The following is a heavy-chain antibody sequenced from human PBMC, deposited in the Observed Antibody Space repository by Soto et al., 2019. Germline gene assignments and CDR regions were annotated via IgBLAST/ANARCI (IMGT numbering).Heavy chain of an antibody. CDR1: GFSFGSYW. J-gene: IGHJ6*02. V-gene: IGHV3-7*03. CDR2: IKKDGTET. CDR3: ASTLFRIRADPNYYGMDV. Sequence: GGSLRLSCAASGFSFGSYWMSWVRQAPGKGLEWVATIKKDGTETYSVDSVKGRFTISRDNAKNSLYLQMNSLRAEDTAVYFCASTLFRIRADPNYYGMDVWDQGTTVTVSS. D-gene: IGHD2-2*01.